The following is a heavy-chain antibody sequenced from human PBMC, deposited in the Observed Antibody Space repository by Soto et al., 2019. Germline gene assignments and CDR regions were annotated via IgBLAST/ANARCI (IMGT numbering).Heavy chain of an antibody. D-gene: IGHD3-10*01. CDR2: INKDGSEK. CDR3: ARDYFSEDY. CDR1: GFTFSTYW. V-gene: IGHV3-7*01. Sequence: LRLSCAVSGFTFSTYWMSWVRQAPGKGLEWVANINKDGSEKYYLDSVKGRFTISRDNAKNSLYLQMNSLRAEDTAVYYCARDYFSEDYWGQGTLVTVSS. J-gene: IGHJ4*02.